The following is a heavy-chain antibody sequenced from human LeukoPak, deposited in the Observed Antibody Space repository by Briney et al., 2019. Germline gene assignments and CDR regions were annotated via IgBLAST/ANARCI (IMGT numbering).Heavy chain of an antibody. CDR1: GFTFNNYA. Sequence: GGSLRLSCAASGFTFNNYAMNWVRQAPGKGLEWVGRTRNKANSYTTEYAASVKGRFTISRDDSKNSLYLQMNSLKTEDTAVYYCARGVVGATLGYYYYYMDVWGKGTTVTISS. CDR2: TRNKANSYTT. D-gene: IGHD1-26*01. CDR3: ARGVVGATLGYYYYYMDV. J-gene: IGHJ6*03. V-gene: IGHV3-72*01.